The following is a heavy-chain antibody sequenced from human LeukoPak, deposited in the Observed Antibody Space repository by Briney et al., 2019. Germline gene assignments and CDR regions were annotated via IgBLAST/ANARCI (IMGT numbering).Heavy chain of an antibody. CDR2: INWNGGST. J-gene: IGHJ4*02. CDR3: ARLGGDYGDYESAGY. V-gene: IGHV3-20*04. CDR1: GFTFDDYG. Sequence: GGSLRLSCAASGFTFDDYGMSWVRQAPGKGLEWVSGINWNGGSTGYADSVKGRFTISRDNAKNSLYLQMNSLRAEDTALYYCARLGGDYGDYESAGYWGQGTLVTVSS. D-gene: IGHD4-17*01.